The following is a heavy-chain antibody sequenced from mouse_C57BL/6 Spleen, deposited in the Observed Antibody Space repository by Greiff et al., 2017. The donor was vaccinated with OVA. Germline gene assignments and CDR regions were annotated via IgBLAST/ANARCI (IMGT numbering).Heavy chain of an antibody. CDR1: GFNIKDDY. Sequence: VQLKQSGAELVRPGASVKLSCTASGFNIKDDYMHWVKQRPEQGLEWIGWIDPENGDTEYASKFQGKATITADTSSNTAYLQLSSLTSEDTAVYDCTTRTTVVAHWYFEVWGTGTTVTVSS. V-gene: IGHV14-4*01. CDR2: IDPENGDT. J-gene: IGHJ1*03. CDR3: TTRTTVVAHWYFEV. D-gene: IGHD1-1*01.